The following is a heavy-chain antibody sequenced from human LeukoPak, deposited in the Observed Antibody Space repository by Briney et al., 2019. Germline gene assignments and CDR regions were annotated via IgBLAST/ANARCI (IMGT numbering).Heavy chain of an antibody. CDR1: GFTFSSYA. CDR2: ISSNGGNT. J-gene: IGHJ4*02. V-gene: IGHV3-64*01. D-gene: IGHD3-3*01. Sequence: GGSLRLSCAASGFTFSSYAMHWVRQAPGKGLEYVSAISSNGGNTYYANSVKGRFTISRDNSKITLYLQMGSLRAEDMAVYYCARGPYYDFWSGYGYWGQGTLVTVSS. CDR3: ARGPYYDFWSGYGY.